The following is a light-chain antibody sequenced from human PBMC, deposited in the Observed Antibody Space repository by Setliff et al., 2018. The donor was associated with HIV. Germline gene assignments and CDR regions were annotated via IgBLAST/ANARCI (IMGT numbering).Light chain of an antibody. Sequence: QSVLTQSPSVSGAPGQRVTISCTGSSSNIGAGYDVHWYQQLPGTAPKLLIYGNNNRPSGVPDRFSGSKSGTSASLAITGLQAEDEADYYCSSYSAINTQIFGTGTKVTVL. CDR1: SSNIGAGYD. V-gene: IGLV1-40*01. CDR3: SSYSAINTQI. J-gene: IGLJ1*01. CDR2: GNN.